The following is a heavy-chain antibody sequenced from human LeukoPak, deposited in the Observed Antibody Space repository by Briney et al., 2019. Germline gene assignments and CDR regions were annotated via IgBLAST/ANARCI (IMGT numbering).Heavy chain of an antibody. Sequence: GGSLRLSCAASEFTFSNYWMTWVRQAPGKGLEWVANIKQDGSDKYHVDSVKGRFIISRDNVKNSLYLQMNSLRAEDTAVYYCARDQSYYDSSGYWADVLDIWGQGTVVTVSS. D-gene: IGHD3-22*01. CDR2: IKQDGSDK. J-gene: IGHJ3*02. V-gene: IGHV3-7*01. CDR1: EFTFSNYW. CDR3: ARDQSYYDSSGYWADVLDI.